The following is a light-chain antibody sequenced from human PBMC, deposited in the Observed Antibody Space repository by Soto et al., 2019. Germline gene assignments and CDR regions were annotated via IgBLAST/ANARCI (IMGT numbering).Light chain of an antibody. CDR2: GAS. V-gene: IGKV3-20*01. Sequence: EIVLTQSPGTLSLSPGERATLSCRASQSVSSSYLAWYQQKPGQAPRLLIYGASSRATGIQDRFSGSGSGTDFTLTINRLEPEDFAVYYCQQYGSSPRTFGQGTKVEIK. CDR1: QSVSSSY. CDR3: QQYGSSPRT. J-gene: IGKJ1*01.